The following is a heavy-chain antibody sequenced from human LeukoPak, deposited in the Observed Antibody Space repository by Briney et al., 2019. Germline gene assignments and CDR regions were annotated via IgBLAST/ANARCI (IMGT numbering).Heavy chain of an antibody. Sequence: GGSLRLSCAASGFTFSSYWMHWVRQAPGKGLEWVSYISSSSSYINYADSAKGRFTISRDNAKESLYLQMNSLRAEDTAVYYCARDLRNYDSSGYPDYWGQGTLVTVSP. CDR2: ISSSSSYI. D-gene: IGHD3-22*01. J-gene: IGHJ4*02. V-gene: IGHV3-21*05. CDR1: GFTFSSYW. CDR3: ARDLRNYDSSGYPDY.